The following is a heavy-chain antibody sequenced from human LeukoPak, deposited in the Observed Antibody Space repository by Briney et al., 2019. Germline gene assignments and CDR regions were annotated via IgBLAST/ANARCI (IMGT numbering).Heavy chain of an antibody. D-gene: IGHD4-17*01. CDR2: INPKSGGT. CDR3: GRPGRPQQHDDGDYNWFDT. V-gene: IGHV1-2*02. J-gene: IGHJ5*02. CDR1: GGTFSSYA. Sequence: ASVKVSCKASGGTFSSYAISWVRQAPGQGLEWMGWINPKSGGTNYAQKFQGRVTMTRDTSINTAYMELSSLISDDTAVYYCGRPGRPQQHDDGDYNWFDTWGQGTRVTVSS.